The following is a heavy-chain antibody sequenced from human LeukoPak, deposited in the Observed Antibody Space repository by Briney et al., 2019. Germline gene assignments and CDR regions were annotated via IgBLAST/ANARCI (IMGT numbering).Heavy chain of an antibody. J-gene: IGHJ6*02. D-gene: IGHD2-2*01. Sequence: PGESLKISCKGSGYSFTSYWIGWVRQMPVKGLEWMGIIYPGDSDTRYSPSFQGQVTISADKSISTAYLQWSSLKASDTAMYYCARLQGSSTGTFYYGMDVWGQGTTVTVSS. CDR2: IYPGDSDT. V-gene: IGHV5-51*01. CDR3: ARLQGSSTGTFYYGMDV. CDR1: GYSFTSYW.